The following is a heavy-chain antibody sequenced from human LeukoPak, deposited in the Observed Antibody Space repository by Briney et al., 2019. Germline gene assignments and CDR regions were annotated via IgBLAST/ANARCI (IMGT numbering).Heavy chain of an antibody. CDR1: GITVSSNF. CDR3: ARDAGAAAGTPLDAFDI. J-gene: IGHJ3*02. CDR2: IYSGGST. V-gene: IGHV3-66*01. D-gene: IGHD6-13*01. Sequence: GGSLRLSWAASGITVSSNFMSWVRQAPGKGLGWVSVIYSGGSTYYADSVKGRFTVSRDNSKNTLYLQMNSLRAEDTAVYYCARDAGAAAGTPLDAFDIWGQGTMVTVSS.